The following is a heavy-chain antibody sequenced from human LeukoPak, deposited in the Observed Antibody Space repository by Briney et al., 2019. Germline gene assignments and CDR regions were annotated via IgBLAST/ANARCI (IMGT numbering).Heavy chain of an antibody. CDR2: ISSSSSTI. CDR1: GFTSSSYS. D-gene: IGHD5-12*01. J-gene: IGHJ4*02. Sequence: PGGSLRLSCAVSGFTSSSYSMNWVRQAPGKGLEWVSYISSSSSTIYYADSVKGRFTISRDNAKNLLHLQMNSLRAEDTAVYYCARDIVATITYFDYWGQGTLVTVSS. V-gene: IGHV3-48*01. CDR3: ARDIVATITYFDY.